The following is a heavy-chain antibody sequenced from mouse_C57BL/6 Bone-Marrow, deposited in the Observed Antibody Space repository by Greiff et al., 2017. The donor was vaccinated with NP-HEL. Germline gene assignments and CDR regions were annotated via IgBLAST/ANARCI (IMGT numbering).Heavy chain of an antibody. CDR1: GFTFSSYG. V-gene: IGHV5-6*02. Sequence: EVKLVESGGDLVKPGGSLKLSCAASGFTFSSYGMSWVRQTPDKRLEWVATISSGGSYTYYPDSVKGRFTISRDNAKNTLYLQMSSLKSEDTAMYYCARWLRYFDYWGQGTTLTVSS. CDR3: ARWLRYFDY. D-gene: IGHD2-2*01. J-gene: IGHJ2*01. CDR2: ISSGGSYT.